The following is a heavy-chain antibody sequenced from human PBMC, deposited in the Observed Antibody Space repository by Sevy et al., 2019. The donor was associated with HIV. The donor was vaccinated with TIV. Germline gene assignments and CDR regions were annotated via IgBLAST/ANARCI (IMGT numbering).Heavy chain of an antibody. CDR1: GSSFESFA. D-gene: IGHD3-10*01. CDR2: ISKRSSYI. Sequence: GGSLRLSCAASGSSFESFAMNWVRQAPGKGLERVAYISKRSSYIYYASSLKGRFTISRYNAKNSLFLQMNSLGAEDTAIYYCTRGSGIDYYEKGMDLWGQGTTVTVSS. V-gene: IGHV3-21*04. J-gene: IGHJ6*02. CDR3: TRGSGIDYYEKGMDL.